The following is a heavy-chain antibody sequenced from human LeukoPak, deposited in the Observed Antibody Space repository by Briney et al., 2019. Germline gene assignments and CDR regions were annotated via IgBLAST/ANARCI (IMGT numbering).Heavy chain of an antibody. V-gene: IGHV4-59*12. J-gene: IGHJ4*02. CDR2: IYYSGST. CDR3: ARDKYYYDSSAYYYFDY. Sequence: SETLSLTCTVSGGSINSYYWSWIRQPPGKGLEWIGYIYYSGSTNYNPSLKSRVTISVDTSKNQFSLKLSSVTAADTAVYYCARDKYYYDSSAYYYFDYWGQGTLVTVSS. D-gene: IGHD3-22*01. CDR1: GGSINSYY.